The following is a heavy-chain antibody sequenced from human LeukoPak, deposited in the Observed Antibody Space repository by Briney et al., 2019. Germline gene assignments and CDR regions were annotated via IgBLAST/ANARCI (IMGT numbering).Heavy chain of an antibody. Sequence: GGSLSLSCAASGFTFSSYAVSWVRQAPGKGLEWVSSISSGGSAYYADSVKGRFTISRDNSKNTLYLQMNSLRAEDTAVYYCAKDLESSLYYGSGSRGPNWFDPWGQGTLVTVSS. J-gene: IGHJ5*02. CDR1: GFTFSSYA. V-gene: IGHV3-23*01. CDR2: ISSGGSA. D-gene: IGHD3-10*01. CDR3: AKDLESSLYYGSGSRGPNWFDP.